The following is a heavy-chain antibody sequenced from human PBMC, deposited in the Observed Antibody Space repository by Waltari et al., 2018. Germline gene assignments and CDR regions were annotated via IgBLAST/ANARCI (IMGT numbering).Heavy chain of an antibody. CDR3: ARGLASIAARRWFDP. CDR2: IYHSGST. J-gene: IGHJ5*02. Sequence: QVQLQESVQGLVKPSGTLSLTCAVSGVSITRSHCWSCVRQPPGQGLEWIGEIYHSGSTNYNPSRKRRVTISVDKSKNQFSLKLSSVTAADTAVYYCARGLASIAARRWFDPWGQGTLVTVSS. V-gene: IGHV4-4*02. D-gene: IGHD6-6*01. CDR1: GVSITRSHC.